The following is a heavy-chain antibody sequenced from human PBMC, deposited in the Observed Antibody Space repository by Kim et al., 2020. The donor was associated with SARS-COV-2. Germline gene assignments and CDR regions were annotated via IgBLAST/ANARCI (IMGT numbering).Heavy chain of an antibody. Sequence: SQTLSLSCAISGDNVSSKSAAWNWIRQSPSRGLEWLGRTYYRSKWYDDYAVSVKSRITINPDTSRNQFSLHLNSVTPEDTAVYYCARGGYTYDSTGWFDPWGQGTLVTVSS. D-gene: IGHD5-18*01. J-gene: IGHJ5*02. CDR3: ARGGYTYDSTGWFDP. V-gene: IGHV6-1*01. CDR2: TYYRSKWYD. CDR1: GDNVSSKSAA.